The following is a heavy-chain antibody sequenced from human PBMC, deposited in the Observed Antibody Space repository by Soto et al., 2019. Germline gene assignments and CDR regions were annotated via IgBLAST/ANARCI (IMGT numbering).Heavy chain of an antibody. CDR3: AKGAGGYFDH. CDR2: IEISGRTT. J-gene: IGHJ4*02. V-gene: IGHV3-23*05. D-gene: IGHD3-16*01. CDR1: GFSFSNYA. Sequence: EVQLLESGGGLVQPGGSLRLSCIAYGFSFSNYAMIWVRQAPGKGPEWVSSIEISGRTTYYADAVKGRFTISRDDSKNAVYMKINSLRGEDTAVYFWAKGAGGYFDHWGQGSLVIVYS.